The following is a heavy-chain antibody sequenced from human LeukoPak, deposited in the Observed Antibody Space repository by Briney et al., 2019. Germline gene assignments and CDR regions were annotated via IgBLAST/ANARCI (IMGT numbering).Heavy chain of an antibody. CDR3: AKGAGGYYYSDY. CDR2: ISGSGGST. Sequence: GGSLRLSCAASGFTFSSYAMSWVRRAPGRGLEWASLISGSGGSTYYADSVKGRFTISRDNSKSTLHLQMNSLTAEDTAVYYCAKGAGGYYYSDYWGQGTLVAVSS. V-gene: IGHV3-23*01. D-gene: IGHD3-22*01. CDR1: GFTFSSYA. J-gene: IGHJ4*02.